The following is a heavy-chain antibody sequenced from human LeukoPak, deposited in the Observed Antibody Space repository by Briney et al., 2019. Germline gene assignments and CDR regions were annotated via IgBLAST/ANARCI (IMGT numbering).Heavy chain of an antibody. D-gene: IGHD1-26*01. CDR2: IYYSGST. Sequence: SETLSLTCTVSGGSISSSSYYWGWIRQPPGKGLEWIGSIYYSGSTYYNPSLKSRVTISVDTSKNQFSLKLSSVTAADTAVYYCTTHFTWGATGGFDYWGQGTLVTVSS. V-gene: IGHV4-39*07. CDR3: TTHFTWGATGGFDY. CDR1: GGSISSSSYY. J-gene: IGHJ4*02.